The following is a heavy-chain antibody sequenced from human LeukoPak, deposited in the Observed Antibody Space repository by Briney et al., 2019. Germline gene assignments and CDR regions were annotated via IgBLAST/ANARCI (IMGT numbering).Heavy chain of an antibody. V-gene: IGHV3-49*04. CDR2: IRTKAFGGTT. D-gene: IGHD6-13*01. CDR1: GFTFGDYA. CDR3: TRVAAAGTDDY. J-gene: IGHJ4*02. Sequence: PGGSLRLSCTTSGFTFGDYAMSWVRQAPGKGLEWVAFIRTKAFGGTTEYAASVKGRFTISRDDSKSIAYLQMNSLKTEGTAVYYCTRVAAAGTDDYWGQGTLVTVSS.